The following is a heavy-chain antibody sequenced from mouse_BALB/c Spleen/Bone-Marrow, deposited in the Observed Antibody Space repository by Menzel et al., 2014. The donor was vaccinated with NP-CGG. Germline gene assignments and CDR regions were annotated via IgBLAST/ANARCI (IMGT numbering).Heavy chain of an antibody. J-gene: IGHJ4*01. V-gene: IGHV14-3*02. CDR2: IDPANGNT. CDR3: ARAYYGNYPYVMDY. CDR1: GFNIKDTY. D-gene: IGHD2-10*01. Sequence: VHVKQSGAELVKPGASVKLSCTASGFNIKDTYMHWVKKSPEQGLEWIGRIDPANGNTKYDPKFQGKATVTADTSSNTVYLQLSSLTSEDTAVYYCARAYYGNYPYVMDYWGQGTSVTVSS.